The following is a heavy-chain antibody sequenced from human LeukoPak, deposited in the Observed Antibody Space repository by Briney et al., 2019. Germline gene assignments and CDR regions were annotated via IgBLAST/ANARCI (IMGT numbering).Heavy chain of an antibody. CDR2: IKSKTDGETT. CDR3: TTDLGTYYHGSQRLIPIDY. CDR1: GFTFTNAW. D-gene: IGHD3-10*01. Sequence: GGSLRLSCVDSGFTFTNAWMSWVRQAPGKGLEWIGRIKSKTDGETTNYAEPVRGRFTISRDDSKSAVYLQMNSLKTEDTAVYYCTTDLGTYYHGSQRLIPIDYWGQGTLVTVSS. J-gene: IGHJ4*02. V-gene: IGHV3-15*01.